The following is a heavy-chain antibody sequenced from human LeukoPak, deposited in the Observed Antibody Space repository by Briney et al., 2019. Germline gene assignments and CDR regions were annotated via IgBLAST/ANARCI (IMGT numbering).Heavy chain of an antibody. V-gene: IGHV3-11*01. CDR2: ITMSGSVI. J-gene: IGHJ5*02. D-gene: IGHD6-19*01. CDR3: ARGGWSRGWFDP. CDR1: GFTFKDYY. Sequence: GESLRLSCAASGFTFKDYYMSWIRQPPGKGLEWISYITMSGSVIQYSASVKGRFTTSRDNAKNSLYLQMNSLRAEDTAVYYCARGGWSRGWFDPWGPGTLVTVSS.